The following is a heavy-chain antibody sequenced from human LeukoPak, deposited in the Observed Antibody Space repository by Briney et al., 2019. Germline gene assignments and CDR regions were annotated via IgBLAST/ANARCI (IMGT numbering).Heavy chain of an antibody. CDR3: ARATSYSNYGMDV. CDR2: INSDGSST. CDR1: GFTFSHHW. D-gene: IGHD6-13*01. J-gene: IGHJ6*02. V-gene: IGHV3-74*01. Sequence: GGSLSLSCAASGFTFSHHWMHWVRQVPGKGLVWVSRINSDGSSTAYADSVKGRFTISRDNARNTLYLQMNSLRAEDTAVHYCARATSYSNYGMDVWGQGTTVTVSS.